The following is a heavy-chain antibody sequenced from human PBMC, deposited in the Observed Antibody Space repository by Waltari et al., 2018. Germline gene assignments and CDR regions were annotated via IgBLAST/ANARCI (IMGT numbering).Heavy chain of an antibody. V-gene: IGHV3-53*01. CDR1: GFTVSSNY. CDR2: IYSRGST. Sequence: EVQLVESGGGLIQPGGSLRLSCAASGFTVSSNYMSWVRQAPGKGLEWVSVIYSRGSTYYADSVKGRFTISRDNSKNTLYLQMNSLRAEDTAVYYCARDWRGSSGSLGFDYWGQGTLVTVSS. J-gene: IGHJ4*02. CDR3: ARDWRGSSGSLGFDY. D-gene: IGHD3-22*01.